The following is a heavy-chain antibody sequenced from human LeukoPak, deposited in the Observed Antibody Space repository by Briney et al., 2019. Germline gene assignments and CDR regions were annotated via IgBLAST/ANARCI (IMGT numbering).Heavy chain of an antibody. J-gene: IGHJ6*03. D-gene: IGHD2-2*01. CDR2: IIPIFGTA. V-gene: IGHV1-69*06. CDR1: GGTFSSYA. CDR3: ARRRESVVVPAASSYYYYYMDV. Sequence: GASVKVSCKASGGTFSSYAISWVRQAPGQGLEWMGGIIPIFGTANYAQKFQGRVTITADKSTSTAYMELSSLRSEDTAVYYCARRRESVVVPAASSYYYYYMDVWGKGTTVTVSS.